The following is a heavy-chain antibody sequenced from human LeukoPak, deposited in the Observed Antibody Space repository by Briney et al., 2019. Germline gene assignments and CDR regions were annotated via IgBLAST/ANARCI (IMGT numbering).Heavy chain of an antibody. D-gene: IGHD5-12*01. V-gene: IGHV3-21*01. CDR2: ISSSSSYI. CDR3: ARDRGYSGYDAFDI. Sequence: GGPLRLSCAASGFTFSGYSMNWVRQAPGKGLEWVSSISSSSSYIYYADSVKGRFTISRDNAKNSLYLQMNSLRAEDTAVYYCARDRGYSGYDAFDIWGQGTMVTVSS. J-gene: IGHJ3*02. CDR1: GFTFSGYS.